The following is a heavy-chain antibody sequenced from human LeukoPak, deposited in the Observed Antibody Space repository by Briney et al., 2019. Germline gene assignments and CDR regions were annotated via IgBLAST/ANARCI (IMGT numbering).Heavy chain of an antibody. Sequence: GGSLRLSCAASGFTVSSNYMSWVRQAPGKGLEWVSVIYSGGSTYYADSVKGRFTISRDNSKNTLYLQMNSLRAEDTAVYYCARDSGSYYVDDAFDIWGQGTMVTVSS. J-gene: IGHJ3*02. V-gene: IGHV3-53*01. CDR2: IYSGGST. CDR1: GFTVSSNY. CDR3: ARDSGSYYVDDAFDI. D-gene: IGHD1-26*01.